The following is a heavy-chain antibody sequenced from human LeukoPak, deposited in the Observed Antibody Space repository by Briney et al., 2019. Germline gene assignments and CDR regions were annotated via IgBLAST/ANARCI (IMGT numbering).Heavy chain of an antibody. Sequence: GGSLRLSCAASGFTFSSYAMHWVRQAPGKGLEYVSAISSNGGSTYYANSVKGRFTISRDNSKNTLYLQMGSLRAEDMAVYYCAAVLDSYGYVYYMDVWGKGTTVTVSS. CDR3: AAVLDSYGYVYYMDV. J-gene: IGHJ6*03. D-gene: IGHD5-18*01. V-gene: IGHV3-64*01. CDR1: GFTFSSYA. CDR2: ISSNGGST.